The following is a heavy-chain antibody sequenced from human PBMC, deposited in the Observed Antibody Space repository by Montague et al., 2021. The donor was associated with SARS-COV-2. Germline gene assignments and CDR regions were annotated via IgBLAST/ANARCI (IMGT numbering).Heavy chain of an antibody. CDR1: GFTFSSYA. J-gene: IGHJ3*02. CDR2: ISFDGTYK. V-gene: IGHV3-30*04. CDR3: ARSPSGWKAIDI. Sequence: SLRLSCAASGFTFSSYAMHWVRQAPGKGLEWVAAISFDGTYKNYADSVKGRFTISRDNSRDTLYVQMSSLRREDTSVYYCARSPSGWKAIDIWGQGTMVTVS. D-gene: IGHD6-19*01.